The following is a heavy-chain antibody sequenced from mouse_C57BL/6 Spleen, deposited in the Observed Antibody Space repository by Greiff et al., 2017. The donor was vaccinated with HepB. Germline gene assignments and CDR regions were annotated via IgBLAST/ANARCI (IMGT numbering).Heavy chain of an antibody. Sequence: EVHLVESGGGLVQPKGSLKLSCAASGFSFNTYAMNWVRQAPGKGLEWVARIRSKSNNYATYYADSVKDRFTISRDDSESMLYLQMNNLKTEDTAMYYCVNWDAGAMDYWGQGTSVTVSS. CDR2: IRSKSNNYAT. V-gene: IGHV10-1*01. J-gene: IGHJ4*01. D-gene: IGHD4-1*01. CDR3: VNWDAGAMDY. CDR1: GFSFNTYA.